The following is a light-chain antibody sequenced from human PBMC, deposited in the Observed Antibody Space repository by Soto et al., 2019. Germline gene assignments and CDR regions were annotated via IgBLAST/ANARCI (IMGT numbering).Light chain of an antibody. Sequence: QSVLTQPPSVSAAPGQKVTISCSGSSSNIANNYVSWYQQLPGTAPKLLIYENDSRPSGIPDRFSAPKSGASATLGITGLQTGEEAGYYCGTWDSSLIAGVFGGGTKLTVL. J-gene: IGLJ2*01. V-gene: IGLV1-51*02. CDR3: GTWDSSLIAGV. CDR1: SSNIANNY. CDR2: END.